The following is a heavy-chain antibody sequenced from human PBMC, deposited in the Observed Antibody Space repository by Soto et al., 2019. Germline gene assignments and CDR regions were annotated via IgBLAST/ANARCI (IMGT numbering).Heavy chain of an antibody. V-gene: IGHV1-18*01. CDR3: AIGVADARLWAWFDP. D-gene: IGHD6-19*01. CDR1: GYTFTSYG. Sequence: GASVKVSCKASGYTFTSYGISWVRQAPGQGLEWMGWISAYNGNTNYAQKLQGRVTMTTDTSTSTAYMELRSLRSDDTAVYYCAIGVADARLWAWFDPWGQGTLVTVSS. CDR2: ISAYNGNT. J-gene: IGHJ5*02.